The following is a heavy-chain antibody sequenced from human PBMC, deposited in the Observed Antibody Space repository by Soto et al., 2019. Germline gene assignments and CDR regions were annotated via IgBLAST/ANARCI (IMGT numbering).Heavy chain of an antibody. V-gene: IGHV4-39*07. CDR1: GGSISSSSYY. CDR3: ARETAMVSFDY. CDR2: IYYSGST. D-gene: IGHD5-18*01. J-gene: IGHJ4*02. Sequence: SVTLSLTCTVSGGSISSSSYYWGWIRQPPGKGLEWIGSIYYSGSTYYNPSLKSRVTISVDTSKNQFSLKLSSVTAADTAVYYCARETAMVSFDYWGQGTLVTVSS.